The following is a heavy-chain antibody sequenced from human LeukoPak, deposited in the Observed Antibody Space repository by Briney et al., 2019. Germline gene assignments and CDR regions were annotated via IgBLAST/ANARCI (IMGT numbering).Heavy chain of an antibody. CDR2: IIPIFGTA. V-gene: IGHV1-69*05. CDR1: GGTFSSYA. D-gene: IGHD3-9*01. CDR3: ARASFLGRYFDWLLPLAY. Sequence: GASVKVSCKASGGTFSSYAISWVRQAPGQGLEWMGGIIPIFGTANYAQKFQGRVTMTRDTSISTAYMELSRLRSDDTAVYYCARASFLGRYFDWLLPLAYWGQGTLVTVSS. J-gene: IGHJ4*02.